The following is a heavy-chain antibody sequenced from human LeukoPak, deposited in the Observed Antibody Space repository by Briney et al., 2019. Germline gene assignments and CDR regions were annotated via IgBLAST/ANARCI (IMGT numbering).Heavy chain of an antibody. V-gene: IGHV1-24*01. CDR3: AREVGRGFDY. J-gene: IGHJ4*02. D-gene: IGHD1-26*01. Sequence: ASVKVSCKVSGYTLTELSMHWVRQAPGKGLEWMGNFDPEDSETIYAQKFQGRVTMTTDTSTSTAYMEVRSLRSDDTAVYYCAREVGRGFDYWGQGTLVTVSS. CDR2: FDPEDSET. CDR1: GYTLTELS.